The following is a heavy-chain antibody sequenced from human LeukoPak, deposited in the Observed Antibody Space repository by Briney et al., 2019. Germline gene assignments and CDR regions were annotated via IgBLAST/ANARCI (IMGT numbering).Heavy chain of an antibody. V-gene: IGHV1-2*02. CDR1: GYTFTDYY. Sequence: SVKVSCKASGYTFTDYYMHWVRQAPGQGFEWMGWINPNDGDTNYAQKFQGRVTMTRDTSISTAHIEVSRLRSDDTAVYYCARANFLYCSSTTCLFDYWGQGTLVTVSS. CDR2: INPNDGDT. D-gene: IGHD2-2*01. J-gene: IGHJ4*02. CDR3: ARANFLYCSSTTCLFDY.